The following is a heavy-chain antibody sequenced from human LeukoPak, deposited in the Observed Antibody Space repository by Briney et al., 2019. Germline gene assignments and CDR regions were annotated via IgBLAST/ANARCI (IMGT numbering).Heavy chain of an antibody. V-gene: IGHV3-21*01. CDR3: ARGKGLY. CDR2: ISSSSSYI. J-gene: IGHJ4*02. Sequence: GGSLRLSCVASGFTFTNYWMTWVRQAPGKGLEWVSSISSSSSYIYYADSVKGRFTISRDNAKNSLYLQMNSLRAEDTAVYYCARGKGLYWGQGTLVTVSS. CDR1: GFTFTNYW.